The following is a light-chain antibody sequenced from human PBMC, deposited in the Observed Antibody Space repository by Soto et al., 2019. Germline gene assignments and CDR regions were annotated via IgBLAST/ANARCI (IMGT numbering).Light chain of an antibody. V-gene: IGKV1-5*01. CDR2: DAS. CDR3: QQYNSYPYT. J-gene: IGKJ2*01. CDR1: QSISSW. Sequence: DIQMTQSPTPLSGSVGARVTITCRASQSISSWLAWYQQKPGKAPKLLIYDASSLESGVPSRFSGSGSGTEFTLTISSLQPDDFATYYCQQYNSYPYTFGQGTKVDI.